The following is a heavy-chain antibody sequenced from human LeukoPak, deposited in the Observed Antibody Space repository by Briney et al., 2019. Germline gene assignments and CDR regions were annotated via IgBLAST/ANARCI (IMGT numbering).Heavy chain of an antibody. CDR2: MNPSSGNT. D-gene: IGHD2-2*01. CDR3: ARVGDCSSTSCYVDY. Sequence: GASVKVSCKASGFTFTSYEINWVRQATGQGPEWMGWMNPSSGNTGYAQKLQGRVTMTTDTSTSTAYMELRSLRSDDTAVYYCARVGDCSSTSCYVDYWGQGTLVTVSS. CDR1: GFTFTSYE. J-gene: IGHJ4*02. V-gene: IGHV1-8*01.